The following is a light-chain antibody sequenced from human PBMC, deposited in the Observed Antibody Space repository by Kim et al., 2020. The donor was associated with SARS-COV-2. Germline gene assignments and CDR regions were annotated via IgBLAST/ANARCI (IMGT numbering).Light chain of an antibody. CDR3: HQYNDWPPGDT. CDR1: QSVSNN. J-gene: IGKJ2*01. V-gene: IGKV3-15*01. Sequence: EIVMTQSPATLSVSPGDRATLSCRASQSVSNNLAWYQHKPGQPPRLLIYGASTRATGVPARFSGTGSGTDFTLTVSSLQSEDFAVYYCHQYNDWPPGDTFGQGTKLGI. CDR2: GAS.